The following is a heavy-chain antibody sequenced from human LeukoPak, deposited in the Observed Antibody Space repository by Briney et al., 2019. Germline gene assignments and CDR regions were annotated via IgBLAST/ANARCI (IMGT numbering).Heavy chain of an antibody. CDR2: FDPEDGET. J-gene: IGHJ4*02. D-gene: IGHD3-22*01. CDR3: ATSLGDSSGYYPFDY. CDR1: GYTLTELS. V-gene: IGHV1-24*01. Sequence: GASVKVSCKVSGYTLTELSMHWVRQAPGKGLEWMGGFDPEDGETIYAQKFQGRVTMTKDTSTDTAYMELSSLRSEDTAVYYCATSLGDSSGYYPFDYWGQGTLVTVSS.